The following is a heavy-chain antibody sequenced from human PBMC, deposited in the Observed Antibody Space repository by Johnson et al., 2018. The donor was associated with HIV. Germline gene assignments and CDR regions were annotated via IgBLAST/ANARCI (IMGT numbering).Heavy chain of an antibody. J-gene: IGHJ3*01. D-gene: IGHD6-13*01. CDR2: ISGSGGST. CDR1: GFTFSTYA. V-gene: IGHV3-23*04. CDR3: AGQGVTSIAPTGTGAFDV. Sequence: VQLVESGGGLVQPGGSLRLSCAASGFTFSTYAMSWVRQAPGRGLEWVSSISGSGGSTYYADSVTGRFTISRDNSKNTLYLPMNSLRAEDTAVYYCAGQGVTSIAPTGTGAFDVWGHGTMVTVSS.